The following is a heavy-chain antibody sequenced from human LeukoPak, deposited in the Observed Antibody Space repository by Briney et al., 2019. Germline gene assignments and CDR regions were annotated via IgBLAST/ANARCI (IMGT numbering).Heavy chain of an antibody. Sequence: GGSLRLSCAASGFTLSSYQMNWVRQAPGKGLEWVANIKQDGSEQYYVDSVKGRFTISRDNAKNSLYLQMNSLRVDDTAVYYCARAGSSGSVDYWGQGTVVTVSS. V-gene: IGHV3-7*01. D-gene: IGHD3-22*01. CDR1: GFTLSSYQ. CDR2: IKQDGSEQ. J-gene: IGHJ4*02. CDR3: ARAGSSGSVDY.